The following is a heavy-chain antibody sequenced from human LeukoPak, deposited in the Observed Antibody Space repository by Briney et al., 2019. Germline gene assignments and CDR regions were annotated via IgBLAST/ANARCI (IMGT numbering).Heavy chain of an antibody. D-gene: IGHD2-2*01. CDR3: ARDSDCSSTSCQGAFDI. CDR1: GFTFDDHG. J-gene: IGHJ3*02. V-gene: IGHV3-20*04. Sequence: GGSLRLSCAASGFTFDDHGMSWVRQAPGKGLEWVSGINWNGGSTGYADSVKGRFTISRDNAKNSLYLQMNSLRAEDTALYYCARDSDCSSTSCQGAFDIWGQGTMVTVSS. CDR2: INWNGGST.